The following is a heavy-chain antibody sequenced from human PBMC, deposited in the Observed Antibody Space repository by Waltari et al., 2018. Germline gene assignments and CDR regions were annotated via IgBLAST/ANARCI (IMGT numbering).Heavy chain of an antibody. V-gene: IGHV4-61*02. J-gene: IGHJ4*02. CDR2: IDTSGST. Sequence: QVQLQESGPGLVKPSQTLSLTCTVPGGPITSGSYYGIWIRPPAGNGLEWIGRIDTSGSTNYNPSLKSRVTISVDTSKNQFSLKLSSVTAADTAVYYCARSPSRAYGSGSYYPFDYWGQGTLVTVSS. CDR1: GGPITSGSYY. CDR3: ARSPSRAYGSGSYYPFDY. D-gene: IGHD3-10*01.